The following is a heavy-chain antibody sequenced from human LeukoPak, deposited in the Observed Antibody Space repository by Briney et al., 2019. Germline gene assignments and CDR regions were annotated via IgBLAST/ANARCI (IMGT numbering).Heavy chain of an antibody. CDR1: GGSFSGYY. J-gene: IGHJ4*03. Sequence: SETLSLTCAVYGGSFSGYYWSWIRQPPGKGLEWIGEINHSGSTNYNPSLKSRVTISVDTSKNQFSLKLSSVTAADTAVYYCARETEKQWQYWGQGTVVTVSS. D-gene: IGHD6-19*01. CDR2: INHSGST. CDR3: ARETEKQWQY. V-gene: IGHV4-34*01.